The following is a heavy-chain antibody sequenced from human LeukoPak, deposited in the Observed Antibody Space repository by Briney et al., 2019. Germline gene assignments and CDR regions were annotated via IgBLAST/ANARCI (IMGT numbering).Heavy chain of an antibody. CDR1: GGSISSYY. CDR2: IYHSGST. Sequence: SSETLSLTCTVSGGSISSYYWSWIRQPPGKGLEWIGYIYHSGSTYYNPSLKSRVTISVDRSKNQFSLKLSSVTAADTAVYYCARDGAGSGSSNSPGAFDIWGQGTMVTVSS. CDR3: ARDGAGSGSSNSPGAFDI. J-gene: IGHJ3*02. D-gene: IGHD3-10*01. V-gene: IGHV4-59*12.